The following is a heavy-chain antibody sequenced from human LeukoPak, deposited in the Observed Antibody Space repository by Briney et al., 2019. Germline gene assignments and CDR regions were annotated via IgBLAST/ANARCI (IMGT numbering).Heavy chain of an antibody. J-gene: IGHJ5*02. CDR2: INPSGGST. Sequence: ASVKVSCKASGYTFTSYYMHWVRQAPGQGLEWMGIINPSGGSTSYAQKFQGRVTMTRDTSTSTVYMELSRLRSDDTAVYYCARYRQAARSGYFNWFDPWGQGTLVTVSS. D-gene: IGHD3-3*01. CDR3: ARYRQAARSGYFNWFDP. CDR1: GYTFTSYY. V-gene: IGHV1-46*01.